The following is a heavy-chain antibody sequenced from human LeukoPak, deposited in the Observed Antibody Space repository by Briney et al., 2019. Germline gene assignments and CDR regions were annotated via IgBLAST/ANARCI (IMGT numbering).Heavy chain of an antibody. D-gene: IGHD3-10*01. CDR2: INSDGSST. J-gene: IGHJ4*02. CDR1: GFTFSSYW. Sequence: GGSLRLSCAASGFTFSSYWMHWVRQAPGQGLVWVSRINSDGSSTSYADSVKGRFTISRDNAKNTLYLQMNSLRAEDTAVYYCARAMVQHSAPDYWGQGTLVTVSS. CDR3: ARAMVQHSAPDY. V-gene: IGHV3-74*01.